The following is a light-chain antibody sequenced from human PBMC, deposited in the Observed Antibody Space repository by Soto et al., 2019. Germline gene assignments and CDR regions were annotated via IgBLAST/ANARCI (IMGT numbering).Light chain of an antibody. J-gene: IGKJ1*01. CDR2: AHS. V-gene: IGKV1-39*01. Sequence: DIQMTQSPSPLSASVGDRGTITCRASQHISDYINWYQQKPGKAPKLIIYAHSNLQSGVPSRFTGSGSGTDFTLTISSLQPDDFATYYCQQYNSYPWTFGQGTKVDIK. CDR3: QQYNSYPWT. CDR1: QHISDY.